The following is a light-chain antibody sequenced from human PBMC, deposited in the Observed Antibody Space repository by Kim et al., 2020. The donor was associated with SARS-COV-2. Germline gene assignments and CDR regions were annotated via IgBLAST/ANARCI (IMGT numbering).Light chain of an antibody. CDR1: SSDIGAYNY. V-gene: IGLV2-14*03. Sequence: QSALTQPASVSGSPGQSITISCSGRSSDIGAYNYVSWYQQYPGKAPKLLIYDVTHRPSGISHRFSGSRSDNTASLTISGLRAEDEATYYCSSYTSNLIFGGGTQLTVL. CDR2: DVT. J-gene: IGLJ2*01. CDR3: SSYTSNLI.